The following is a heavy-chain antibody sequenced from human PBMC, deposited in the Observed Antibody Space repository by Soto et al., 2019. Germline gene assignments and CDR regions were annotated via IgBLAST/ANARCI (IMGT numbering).Heavy chain of an antibody. J-gene: IGHJ3*02. Sequence: SQTLSLTCAISGDSVSSNSAAWNWIRQSPSRGLEWLGRTYYRSKWYNDYAVSVKSRITINPDTSKNQFSLQLNSVTPEDTAVYYCARSMWENFVVVVAAPANRMTKFDIWGQGTMVPVS. CDR3: ARSMWENFVVVVAAPANRMTKFDI. D-gene: IGHD2-15*01. CDR1: GDSVSSNSAA. V-gene: IGHV6-1*01. CDR2: TYYRSKWYN.